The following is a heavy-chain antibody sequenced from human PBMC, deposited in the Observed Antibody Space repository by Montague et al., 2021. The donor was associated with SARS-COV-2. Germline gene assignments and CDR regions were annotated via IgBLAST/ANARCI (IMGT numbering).Heavy chain of an antibody. Sequence: SETLSLTCTVSGGSISSSSYYWGWIRQPPGKGLEWIGSIYYSGSTYYNPSLKSRVTISVDTSKNQFSPKLSSVTAADTAVYYCASVGRQQLGRLSGMDVWGQGTTVTVSS. CDR3: ASVGRQQLGRLSGMDV. CDR1: GGSISSSSYY. CDR2: IYYSGST. V-gene: IGHV4-39*07. J-gene: IGHJ6*02. D-gene: IGHD6-13*01.